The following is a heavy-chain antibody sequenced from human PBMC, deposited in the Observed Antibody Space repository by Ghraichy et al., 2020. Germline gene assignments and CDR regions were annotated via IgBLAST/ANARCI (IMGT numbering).Heavy chain of an antibody. CDR3: ASTLRRYFQH. CDR1: GGSISSYY. CDR2: IYYSGST. V-gene: IGHV4-59*08. Sequence: SETLSLTCTVSGGSISSYYWSWIRQPPGKGLEWIGYIYYSGSTNYNPSLKSRVTISVDTSKNQFSLKLSSVTAADTAVYYCASTLRRYFQHWGQGTLVTVSS. J-gene: IGHJ1*01. D-gene: IGHD1-14*01.